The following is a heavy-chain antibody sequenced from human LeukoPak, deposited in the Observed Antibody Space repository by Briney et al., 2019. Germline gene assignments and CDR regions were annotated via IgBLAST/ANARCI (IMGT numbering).Heavy chain of an antibody. J-gene: IGHJ4*02. CDR1: GFTFDDYA. CDR2: ISWNSGSI. Sequence: GRSLRLSCAASGFTFDDYAMHWVRQAPGKGLEWVSGISWNSGSIGYADSVRGRFTISRDNAKNSLYLQMNRVGAEDTAVYYCARGEDNADEYLREDYWGQGILVTVSS. D-gene: IGHD3-16*01. V-gene: IGHV3-9*01. CDR3: ARGEDNADEYLREDY.